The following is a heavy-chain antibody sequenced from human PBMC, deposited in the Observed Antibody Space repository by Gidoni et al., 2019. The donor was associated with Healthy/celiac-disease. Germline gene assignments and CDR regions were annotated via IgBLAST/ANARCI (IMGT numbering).Heavy chain of an antibody. Sequence: QLQLQESGPGLVKPSETLSLTCTVSGGSISSSSYYWGWIRQPPGKGLEWIGSIYYSGSTYYNPSLKSRVTISVDTSKNQFSLKLSSVTAADTAVYYCARRGGGSYSGYYYYMDVWGKGTTVTVSS. J-gene: IGHJ6*03. CDR3: ARRGGGSYSGYYYYMDV. D-gene: IGHD1-26*01. CDR2: IYYSGST. V-gene: IGHV4-39*01. CDR1: GGSISSSSYY.